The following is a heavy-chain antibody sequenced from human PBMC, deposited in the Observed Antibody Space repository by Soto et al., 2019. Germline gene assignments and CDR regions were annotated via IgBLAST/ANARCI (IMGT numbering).Heavy chain of an antibody. CDR1: GGSISRYY. Sequence: PSETLSLTCTVSGGSISRYYWSWIRQPPGKGLEWVGYINYSGSTNYNPSLKSRVTIAVDTAKNQFSLMLSAVTAADTAVYYCARNRVYAIRIAASYYVDYWGQGTLVTVSS. CDR3: ARNRVYAIRIAASYYVDY. V-gene: IGHV4-59*01. D-gene: IGHD2-8*01. CDR2: INYSGST. J-gene: IGHJ4*02.